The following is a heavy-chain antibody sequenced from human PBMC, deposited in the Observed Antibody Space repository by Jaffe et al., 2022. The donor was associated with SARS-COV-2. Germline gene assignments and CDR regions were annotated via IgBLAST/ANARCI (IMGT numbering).Heavy chain of an antibody. Sequence: EVQLLESGGGLVQPGGSLRLSCAASGFTFSMYAMTWVRQAPGKGLEWVSSISGTGEATHYADAVKGRFTISRDTSKNTLYLQMNSLRAEDTAIYYCAKDWSGGWYFGDYWGQGTLVTVSS. D-gene: IGHD6-19*01. CDR3: AKDWSGGWYFGDY. CDR1: GFTFSMYA. CDR2: ISGTGEAT. V-gene: IGHV3-23*01. J-gene: IGHJ4*02.